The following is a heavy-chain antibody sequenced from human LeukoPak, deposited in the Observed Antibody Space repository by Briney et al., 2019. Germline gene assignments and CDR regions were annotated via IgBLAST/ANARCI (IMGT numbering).Heavy chain of an antibody. V-gene: IGHV4-4*07. CDR1: GGSISSYY. CDR2: IYTSGST. Sequence: SETLSLTCTVSGGSISSYYWSWIRPPAGKGLEWIGRIYTSGSTNYNPSLKSRVTMSVDTSKNQFSLKLSSVTAADTAVYYCARVSVGYYDSSGYYRQNAFDIWGQGTMATVSS. D-gene: IGHD3-22*01. CDR3: ARVSVGYYDSSGYYRQNAFDI. J-gene: IGHJ3*02.